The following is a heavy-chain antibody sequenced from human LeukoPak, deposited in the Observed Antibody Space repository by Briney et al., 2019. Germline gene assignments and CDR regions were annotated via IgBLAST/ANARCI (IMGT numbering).Heavy chain of an antibody. CDR2: ISSSSSTI. CDR3: ARGHRSGWGLFDY. V-gene: IGHV3-48*04. J-gene: IGHJ4*02. CDR1: GFTFSSYS. Sequence: GGSLRLSCAASGFTFSSYSMNWVRQAPGKGLEWVSYISSSSSTIYYADSVKGRFTISRDNAKNSLYLQMNSLRAEDTAVYYCARGHRSGWGLFDYWGQGTLVTVSS. D-gene: IGHD6-19*01.